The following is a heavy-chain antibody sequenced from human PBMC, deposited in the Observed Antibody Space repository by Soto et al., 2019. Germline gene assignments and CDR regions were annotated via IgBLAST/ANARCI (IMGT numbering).Heavy chain of an antibody. Sequence: QVQLQQWGAGLLKPSETLSLTCAVYGGSFSGYYWSWIRQPPGKGLEWIGEITHSGSTNYSPSLKSRVTISVDTSKNQFSLKLSSVTAADTAVYYCARWGHGAAAGDYWGQGTLVTVSS. D-gene: IGHD6-13*01. V-gene: IGHV4-34*01. CDR1: GGSFSGYY. CDR3: ARWGHGAAAGDY. J-gene: IGHJ4*02. CDR2: ITHSGST.